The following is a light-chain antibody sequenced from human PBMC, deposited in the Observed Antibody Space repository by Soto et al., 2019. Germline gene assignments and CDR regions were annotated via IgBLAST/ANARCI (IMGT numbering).Light chain of an antibody. CDR3: GTWDTKLRAVV. CDR2: DNS. J-gene: IGLJ2*01. V-gene: IGLV1-51*01. CDR1: SSNVGNNF. Sequence: QSVLTQPPSMSAAPGQTVTISCSASSSNVGNNFVSWYQQLPETAPKLLIFDNSQRPSGIPDRFFGSKSGTSATLAITGPQSGDEAIYYCGTWDTKLRAVVFGGGTQLTVL.